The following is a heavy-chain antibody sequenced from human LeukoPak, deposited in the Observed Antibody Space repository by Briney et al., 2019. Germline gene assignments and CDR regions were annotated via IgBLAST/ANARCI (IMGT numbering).Heavy chain of an antibody. CDR3: ARDEYSSSSGFDY. J-gene: IGHJ4*02. CDR2: ISSSSSYI. Sequence: GGSLRLSCAASGFTFSSYSMNRVRQAPGKGLEWVSSISSSSSYIYYADSVKGRFTISRDNAKNSLYLQMNSLRAEDTAVYYCARDEYSSSSGFDYWGQGTLVTVS. D-gene: IGHD6-6*01. CDR1: GFTFSSYS. V-gene: IGHV3-21*01.